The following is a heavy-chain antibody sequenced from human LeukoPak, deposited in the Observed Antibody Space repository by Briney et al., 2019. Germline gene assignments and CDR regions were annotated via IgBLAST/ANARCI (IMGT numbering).Heavy chain of an antibody. J-gene: IGHJ4*02. V-gene: IGHV4-61*01. CDR3: ARVGTRTPNSSSWYADY. CDR2: IYYSGST. CDR1: GGSISSSSYY. Sequence: KPSETLSLTCTVSGGSISSSSYYWSWIRQPPGKGLEWIGYIYYSGSTNYNPSLKSRVTISVDTSKNQFSLKLSSVTAADTAVYYCARVGTRTPNSSSWYADYWGQGTLVTVSS. D-gene: IGHD6-13*01.